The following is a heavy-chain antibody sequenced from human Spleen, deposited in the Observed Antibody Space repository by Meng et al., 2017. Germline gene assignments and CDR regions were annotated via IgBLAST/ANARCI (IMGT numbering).Heavy chain of an antibody. D-gene: IGHD3-10*01. CDR1: GGIFSNSV. V-gene: IGHV1-2*02. CDR3: ARGRVGSAGAFDI. Sequence: ASVKVSCKAPGGIFSNSVVGWVRQAPGQGPEWMGWINPNSGGTNYAQKFQGRVTMTRDTSISTAYMELSRLRSDDTAVYYCARGRVGSAGAFDIWGQGTMVTVSS. J-gene: IGHJ3*02. CDR2: INPNSGGT.